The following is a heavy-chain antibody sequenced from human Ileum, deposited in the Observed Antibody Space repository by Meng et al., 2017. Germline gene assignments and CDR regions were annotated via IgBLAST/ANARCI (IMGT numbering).Heavy chain of an antibody. V-gene: IGHV3-74*01. Sequence: EVQLVESGGGLVQPGGSLRLSCVASGFSFSSSWMHWVRQAPGKGLVWVSRIKGEGSRTSYADFVRGRFTISRDNAENTLFLQINSLRAEDTAVYYCARDLSSEWELLNWGQVTLVTVSS. CDR1: GFSFSSSW. D-gene: IGHD1-26*01. CDR3: ARDLSSEWELLN. J-gene: IGHJ4*02. CDR2: IKGEGSRT.